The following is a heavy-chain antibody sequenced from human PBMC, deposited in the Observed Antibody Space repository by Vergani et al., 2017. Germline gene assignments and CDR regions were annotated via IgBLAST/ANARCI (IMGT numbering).Heavy chain of an antibody. Sequence: VQLLESGGGLVQPGGSLRLSCAASGFTFSSYAMHWVRQAPGKGLEWVAVISYDGSNKYYADSVKGRFTISRENAKNSLYLQMNSLRAEDTAVYYCAKDLSSYCGGDCYSIYWGQGTLVTVSS. CDR3: AKDLSSYCGGDCYSIY. J-gene: IGHJ4*02. V-gene: IGHV3-30-3*01. CDR1: GFTFSSYA. D-gene: IGHD2-21*02. CDR2: ISYDGSNK.